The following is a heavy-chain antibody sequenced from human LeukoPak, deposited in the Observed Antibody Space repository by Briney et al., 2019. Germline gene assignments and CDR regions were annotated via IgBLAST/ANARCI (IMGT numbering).Heavy chain of an antibody. CDR3: VKESIAVRHFDY. Sequence: GGSLRLSCAASGFTFDDYAMHWVRQVPGKGLEWVSGISWNSRTIGYADSVKGRFTISRDNAKNSLYLQMNSVRAEDTALYYCVKESIAVRHFDYWGQGILVTVSS. V-gene: IGHV3-9*01. J-gene: IGHJ4*02. D-gene: IGHD6-6*01. CDR2: ISWNSRTI. CDR1: GFTFDDYA.